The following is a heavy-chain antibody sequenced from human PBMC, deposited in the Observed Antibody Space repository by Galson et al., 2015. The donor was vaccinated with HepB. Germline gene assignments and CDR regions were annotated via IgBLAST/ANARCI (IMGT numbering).Heavy chain of an antibody. CDR1: GFTFSSYA. Sequence: SLRLSCAASGFTFSSYAMHWVRQAPGKGLEWVAVISYDGSNKYYADSVKGRFTISRDNSKNTLYLQMNSLRAEDTAVYYCAREDYYDSSGVTYGYYYYGMDVWGQGTTVTVSS. D-gene: IGHD3-22*01. V-gene: IGHV3-30*04. CDR3: AREDYYDSSGVTYGYYYYGMDV. CDR2: ISYDGSNK. J-gene: IGHJ6*02.